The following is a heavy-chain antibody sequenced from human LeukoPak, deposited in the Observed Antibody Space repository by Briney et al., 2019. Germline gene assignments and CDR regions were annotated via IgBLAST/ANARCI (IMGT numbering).Heavy chain of an antibody. CDR3: ARDRSLHDYGDYALGY. CDR1: GFTFSSYG. D-gene: IGHD4-17*01. V-gene: IGHV3-33*01. J-gene: IGHJ4*02. CDR2: IWYDGSNK. Sequence: GGSLRLSCAVSGFTFSSYGMHWVRQAPGKGLEWVAVIWYDGSNKYYADSVKGRFTISRDNSKNTLYLQMNSLRAEDTAVYYCARDRSLHDYGDYALGYWGQGTLVTVSS.